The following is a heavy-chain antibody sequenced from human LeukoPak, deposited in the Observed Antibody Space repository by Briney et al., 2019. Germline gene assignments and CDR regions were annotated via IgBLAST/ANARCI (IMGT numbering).Heavy chain of an antibody. Sequence: ASVKVSCKASGYTFTSYGISWVRQAPGQGLEWMGWISAYNGNTNYAQKLQGRVTMTTDTSTSTAYMELRSLRSDDTAVYYCARADYYDSSGCQDYWGQGTLVTVSS. J-gene: IGHJ4*02. CDR3: ARADYYDSSGCQDY. D-gene: IGHD3-22*01. CDR2: ISAYNGNT. V-gene: IGHV1-18*01. CDR1: GYTFTSYG.